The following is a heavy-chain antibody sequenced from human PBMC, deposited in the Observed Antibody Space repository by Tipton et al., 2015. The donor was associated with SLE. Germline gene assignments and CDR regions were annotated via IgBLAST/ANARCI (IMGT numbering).Heavy chain of an antibody. D-gene: IGHD1-1*01. CDR3: ARVRGSNSFDI. V-gene: IGHV3-21*06. Sequence: GRFTISRDNAKNSLSLQMNSLRGEDTAVYYCARVRGSNSFDIWGQGTMVTVS. J-gene: IGHJ3*02.